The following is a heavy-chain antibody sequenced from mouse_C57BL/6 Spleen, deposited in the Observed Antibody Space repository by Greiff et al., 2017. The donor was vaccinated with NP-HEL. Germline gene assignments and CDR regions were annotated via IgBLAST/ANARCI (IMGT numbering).Heavy chain of an antibody. V-gene: IGHV5-4*01. CDR3: ARDPYDYLYY. J-gene: IGHJ2*01. CDR1: GFTFSSYA. CDR2: ISDGGSYT. D-gene: IGHD2-4*01. Sequence: EVHLVESGGGLVKPGGSLKLSCAASGFTFSSYAMSWVRQTPDKRLEWVATISDGGSYTYYPDNVKGRFTISRDNAKNNLYLQMSHLKSEDTAMYYCARDPYDYLYYWGQGTTLTVSS.